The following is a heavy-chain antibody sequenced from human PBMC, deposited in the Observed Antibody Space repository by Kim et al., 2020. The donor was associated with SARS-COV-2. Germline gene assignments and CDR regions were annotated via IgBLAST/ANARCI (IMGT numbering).Heavy chain of an antibody. CDR3: ACATAGYYDSSGYYYVDY. Sequence: GGSLRLSCAASGFTFSSYEMNWVRQAPGKGLEWVSYISSSGSTIYYADSVKGRFTISRDNAKNSLYLQMNSLRAEDTAVYYCACATAGYYDSSGYYYVDYWGQGTLVTVSS. J-gene: IGHJ4*02. CDR2: ISSSGSTI. V-gene: IGHV3-48*03. CDR1: GFTFSSYE. D-gene: IGHD3-22*01.